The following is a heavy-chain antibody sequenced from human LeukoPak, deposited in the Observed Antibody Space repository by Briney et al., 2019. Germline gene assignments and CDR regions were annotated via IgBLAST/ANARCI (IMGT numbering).Heavy chain of an antibody. V-gene: IGHV3-21*01. CDR1: GFTFSSYS. J-gene: IGHJ3*02. D-gene: IGHD5-18*01. CDR3: ARGFVDTAMVPPGGDAFDI. CDR2: ISSSSSYI. Sequence: PGGSLRLSCAASGFTFSSYSMNWVRQAPGKGLEWVSSISSSSSYIYYADSVKGRFTISRDNAKNSLYLQMNSLRAEDTAVYYCARGFVDTAMVPPGGDAFDIWGQGTMVTVSS.